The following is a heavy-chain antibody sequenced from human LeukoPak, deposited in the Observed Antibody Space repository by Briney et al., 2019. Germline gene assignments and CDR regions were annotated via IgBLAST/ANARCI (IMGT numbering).Heavy chain of an antibody. J-gene: IGHJ4*02. CDR3: ASGVWGSSSRYFDH. CDR2: ISSASSTM. Sequence: GGSLRLSCAASGFTFSSYAMSWVRQAPGKGLEWVSYISSASSTMYYADSVRGRFTISRDNAKNSLYLQMNSPRAEDTAVYYCASGVWGSSSRYFDHWGQGTLVTVSS. V-gene: IGHV3-48*01. D-gene: IGHD6-6*01. CDR1: GFTFSSYA.